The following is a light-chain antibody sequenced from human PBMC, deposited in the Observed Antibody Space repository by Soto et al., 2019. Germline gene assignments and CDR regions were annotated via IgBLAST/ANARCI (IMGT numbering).Light chain of an antibody. V-gene: IGKV1-5*01. CDR1: QSITNR. J-gene: IGKJ1*01. Sequence: GDRVTITFRASQSITNRLAWYQQKPGKAPKVLIYDASNLEYGVPSRFSGSGFGTEFILTISSLQPDDFATYCCQHYGGMWTCGQGTKVDTK. CDR2: DAS. CDR3: QHYGGMWT.